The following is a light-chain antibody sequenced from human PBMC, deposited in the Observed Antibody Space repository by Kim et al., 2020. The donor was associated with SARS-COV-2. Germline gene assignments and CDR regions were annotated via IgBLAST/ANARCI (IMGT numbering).Light chain of an antibody. CDR2: SDG. CDR1: NIGSKD. J-gene: IGLJ1*01. V-gene: IGLV3-21*04. Sequence: PGKTATIARGGNNIGSKDVHCYHQKPGQAPVLVIYSDGERPSGIPERFSGSNSGNTATLAISRVEAGDEADYYCQVWDSGSDHYVFGTGTKVTVL. CDR3: QVWDSGSDHYV.